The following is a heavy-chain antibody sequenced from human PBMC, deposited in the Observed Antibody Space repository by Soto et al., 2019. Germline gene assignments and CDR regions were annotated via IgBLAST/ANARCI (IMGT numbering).Heavy chain of an antibody. CDR2: IIPIFGTA. Sequence: SVKVSCKASGGTFSSYAIRWVRQAPGQGLEWMGGIIPIFGTANYAQKFQGRVTITADKSTSTAYMELSSLRSEDTAVYYCAREGKQLVRYAFDIWGQGTMVTVSS. J-gene: IGHJ3*02. CDR1: GGTFSSYA. V-gene: IGHV1-69*06. D-gene: IGHD6-6*01. CDR3: AREGKQLVRYAFDI.